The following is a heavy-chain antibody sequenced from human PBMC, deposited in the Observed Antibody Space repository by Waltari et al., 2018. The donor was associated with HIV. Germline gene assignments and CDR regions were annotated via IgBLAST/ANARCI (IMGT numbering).Heavy chain of an antibody. CDR2: IFPIFGTA. V-gene: IGHV1-69*06. Sequence: QVQLVQSGAEVKKPGSSVKVSCKASGGTISSYAISWVRQAPGQGLEWMGGIFPIFGTANDAQECQCRVTITADKSTSTAYMELSSLRSEDTAVYYCARAQGDAFDIWGQGTMVTVSS. CDR1: GGTISSYA. CDR3: ARAQGDAFDI. J-gene: IGHJ3*02.